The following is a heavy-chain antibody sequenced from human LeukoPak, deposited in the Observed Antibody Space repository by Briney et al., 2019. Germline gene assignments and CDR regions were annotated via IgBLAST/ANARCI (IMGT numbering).Heavy chain of an antibody. D-gene: IGHD5-18*01. CDR1: GFTFSDYG. CDR3: VKELRGYSFGEH. J-gene: IGHJ4*02. Sequence: GGSLRLSCEGSGFTFSDYGLHWVRQAPGRGLEWVALIWYDGSHTYYADSVKGRFTISRDNSKNTLHLQMNSLRAEDTAIYHCVKELRGYSFGEHWGQGTLVTVSS. V-gene: IGHV3-30*02. CDR2: IWYDGSHT.